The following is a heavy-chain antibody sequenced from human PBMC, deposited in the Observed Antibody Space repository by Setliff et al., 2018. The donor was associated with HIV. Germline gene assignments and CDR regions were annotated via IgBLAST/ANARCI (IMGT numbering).Heavy chain of an antibody. CDR3: ARHKDSDYVWGSYRPDGFDI. J-gene: IGHJ3*02. CDR2: ITYSGTT. Sequence: SETLSLTCTVSGGSISSSPHHWGCIRQPPGQGLEWIGSITYSGTTYYNPSLRSRVTISVDTSKNQFYLNLNSVTDADTALYYCARHKDSDYVWGSYRPDGFDIWGQGTTVTVSS. V-gene: IGHV4-39*01. CDR1: GGSISSSPHH. D-gene: IGHD3-16*02.